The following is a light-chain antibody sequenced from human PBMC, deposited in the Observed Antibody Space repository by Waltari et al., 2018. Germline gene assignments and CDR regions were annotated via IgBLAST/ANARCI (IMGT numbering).Light chain of an antibody. Sequence: DVVMTQSPLSLPVTLGQPASISFRSSQSLVHGDGNTYLSWFQQRPGQSPRRLIYKVANRDAGVPDRFSGSGSGTDFTLKISRVEADDIAIYYCMQGTQWPRSFGQGTKVEIE. J-gene: IGKJ1*01. V-gene: IGKV2-30*02. CDR2: KVA. CDR1: QSLVHGDGNTY. CDR3: MQGTQWPRS.